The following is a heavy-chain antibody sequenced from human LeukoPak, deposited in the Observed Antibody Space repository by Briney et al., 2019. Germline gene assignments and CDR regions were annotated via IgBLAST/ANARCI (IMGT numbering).Heavy chain of an antibody. CDR2: INPNSGGT. CDR3: ARDRSSTSFGPNWFDP. J-gene: IGHJ5*02. CDR1: GYTFTGYY. Sequence: ASVKVSCKASGYTFTGYYMHWVRQAPGQGREWMGWINPNSGGTNYAQKFQGRVTMTKDTSISTAYMELSRLRSDDTAVYYCARDRSSTSFGPNWFDPWGQGTLVTVSS. V-gene: IGHV1-2*02. D-gene: IGHD2-2*01.